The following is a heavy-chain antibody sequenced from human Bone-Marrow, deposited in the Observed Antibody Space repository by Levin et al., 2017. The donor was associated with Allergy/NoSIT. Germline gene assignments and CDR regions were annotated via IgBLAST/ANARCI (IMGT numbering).Heavy chain of an antibody. J-gene: IGHJ5*02. CDR1: GYSISSGFY. CDR2: IYHSGST. CDR3: AREDTSGYYPNWFDP. D-gene: IGHD3-3*01. V-gene: IGHV4-38-2*02. Sequence: KSSETLSLTCAVSGYSISSGFYWGWIRQPPGKGLEWIGSIYHSGSTYYNPSLKSRVTISVDTSKNQFSLKLTSVTAADTAVYYCAREDTSGYYPNWFDPWGQGTLVIVSS.